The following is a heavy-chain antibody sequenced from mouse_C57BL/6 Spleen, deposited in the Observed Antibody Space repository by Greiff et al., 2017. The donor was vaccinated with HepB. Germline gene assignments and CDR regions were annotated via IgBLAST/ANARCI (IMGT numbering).Heavy chain of an antibody. CDR3: ARTGAYCSSWFAY. CDR2: IDPSDSYT. CDR1: GYTFTSYW. Sequence: QVQLQQPGAELVMPGASVKLSCKASGYTFTSYWMHWVKQRPGQGLEWIGEIDPSDSYTNYNQKFKGKSTLTVDKSSSTAYMQLSSLTSEDSAVYYCARTGAYCSSWFAYWGQGTLVTVSA. D-gene: IGHD2-12*01. V-gene: IGHV1-69*01. J-gene: IGHJ3*01.